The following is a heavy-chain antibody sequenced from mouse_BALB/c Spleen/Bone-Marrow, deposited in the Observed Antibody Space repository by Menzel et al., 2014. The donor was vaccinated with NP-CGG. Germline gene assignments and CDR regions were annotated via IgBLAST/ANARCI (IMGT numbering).Heavy chain of an antibody. D-gene: IGHD4-1*01. CDR3: ARWEYYAMEY. V-gene: IGHV14-3*02. J-gene: IGHJ4*01. Sequence: VQLQQSGAELVKPGALVKLSCTASGINIKDTYMHWVKQRPEQGLEWIGRIDPANGNTKYDPKFQGKATITADTSSNPAYLQLSSLTSEDTAVYYCARWEYYAMEYWGQGTSVTVSS. CDR1: GINIKDTY. CDR2: IDPANGNT.